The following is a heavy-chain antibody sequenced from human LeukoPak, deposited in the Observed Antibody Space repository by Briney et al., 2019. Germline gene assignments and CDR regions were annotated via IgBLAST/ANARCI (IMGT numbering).Heavy chain of an antibody. Sequence: SETLSLTCAAYGGSFSGYQWIWIPQPPGKGLEWIVEIKHSGRTNHNPYLKSRVPISVDTSKNQVSLQLSSVTAAGTAVYYCARGGVWFGGSHWGQGTLVGVPS. CDR1: GGSFSGYQ. J-gene: IGHJ4*02. CDR2: IKHSGRT. D-gene: IGHD3-10*01. V-gene: IGHV4-34*01. CDR3: ARGGVWFGGSH.